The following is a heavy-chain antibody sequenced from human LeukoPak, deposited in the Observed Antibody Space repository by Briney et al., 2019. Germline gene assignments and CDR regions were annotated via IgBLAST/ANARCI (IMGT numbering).Heavy chain of an antibody. V-gene: IGHV4-4*02. CDR1: GFTFSSFSM. J-gene: IGHJ4*02. CDR2: ISHSGTT. Sequence: GSLRLSCAASGFTFSSFSMNWVRQTPGKGLEWIGEISHSGTTNYNPSLKSRVTMSVDKSKNQFFLRLSSVTAADTAVYYCAKPLYAAGSYHFDHWGQGTLVAVSS. D-gene: IGHD3-10*01. CDR3: AKPLYAAGSYHFDH.